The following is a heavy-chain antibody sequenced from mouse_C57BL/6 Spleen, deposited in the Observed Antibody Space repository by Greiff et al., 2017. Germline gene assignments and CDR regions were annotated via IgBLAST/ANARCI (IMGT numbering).Heavy chain of an antibody. J-gene: IGHJ1*03. CDR2: INPNNGGT. Sequence: DVQLQESGPELVKPGASVKMSCKASGYTFTDYNMHWVKQSHGKSLEWIGYINPNNGGTSYNQKFKGKATLTVNKSSSTAYMELRSLTSEDSAVYYCAREEIYYDYDGDFDVWGTGTTVTVSS. CDR1: GYTFTDYN. V-gene: IGHV1-22*01. D-gene: IGHD2-4*01. CDR3: AREEIYYDYDGDFDV.